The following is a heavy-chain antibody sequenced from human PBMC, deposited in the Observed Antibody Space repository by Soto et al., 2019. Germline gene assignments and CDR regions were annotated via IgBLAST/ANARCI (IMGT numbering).Heavy chain of an antibody. CDR3: ARTAYCSGGSRYFLYFDY. J-gene: IGHJ4*02. Sequence: QVQLVQSGAEVKKPGSSVKVSCKASGGTFSSYAISWVRQAPGQGLEWMGGIIPIFGTANYAQKFQGRVTITADESTSTAYMELSSLRSEDTAVYYCARTAYCSGGSRYFLYFDYWGQGTLVTVSS. D-gene: IGHD2-15*01. V-gene: IGHV1-69*12. CDR2: IIPIFGTA. CDR1: GGTFSSYA.